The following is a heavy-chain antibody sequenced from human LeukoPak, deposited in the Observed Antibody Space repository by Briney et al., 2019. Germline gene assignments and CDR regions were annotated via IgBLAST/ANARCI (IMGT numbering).Heavy chain of an antibody. Sequence: GGSLRLSCAASGFTFSSYAMSWVRQAPGKGLEWVSAISGSGGSTYYADSVKGRFTISRDNSKNTLYLQMNSLRAEDTAVYYCARDHDVDILTGYYLDYWGQGTLVTVSS. J-gene: IGHJ4*02. CDR3: ARDHDVDILTGYYLDY. V-gene: IGHV3-23*01. CDR1: GFTFSSYA. CDR2: ISGSGGST. D-gene: IGHD3-9*01.